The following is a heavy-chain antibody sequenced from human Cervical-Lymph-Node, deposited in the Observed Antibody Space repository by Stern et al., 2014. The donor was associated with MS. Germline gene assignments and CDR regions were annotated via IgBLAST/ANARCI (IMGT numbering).Heavy chain of an antibody. CDR2: INPSDDRT. D-gene: IGHD3-9*01. CDR1: GYTFTNYY. Sequence: VQLVESGAEVKKPGASVKISCKASGYTFTNYYMHWVRQAPGQGLEWMGIINPSDDRTSYAQKFVGRVTMTRAASTSTVNMELSSLTSGDTAVYYCARLRGYNVLTGYLDYWGQGTLVTVSS. V-gene: IGHV1-46*01. J-gene: IGHJ4*02. CDR3: ARLRGYNVLTGYLDY.